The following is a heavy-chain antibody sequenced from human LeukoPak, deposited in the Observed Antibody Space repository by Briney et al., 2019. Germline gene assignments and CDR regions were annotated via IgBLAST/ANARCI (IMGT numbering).Heavy chain of an antibody. D-gene: IGHD3-22*01. CDR3: ARTPREVDSRGYYSSYFDS. CDR1: GFSLSTSGMC. CDR2: IDWDDDK. J-gene: IGHJ4*02. V-gene: IGHV2-70*11. Sequence: SGPALVKPTQTLTLTCTFSGFSLSTSGMCVSWIRQPPGKALEWLARIDWDDDKYYSTSLKTRLSISKDTSKNQVVLRVTNMDPVDTATYYCARTPREVDSRGYYSSYFDSWGRGTLVTVSS.